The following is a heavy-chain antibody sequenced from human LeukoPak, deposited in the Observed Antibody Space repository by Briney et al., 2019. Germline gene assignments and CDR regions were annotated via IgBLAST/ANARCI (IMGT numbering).Heavy chain of an antibody. CDR1: GFTFSSYA. Sequence: GGSLRLSCAASGFTFSSYAMSWVRQAPGKGLEWVSYISSSGSTIYYADSVKGRFTISRDNAKNSLYLQMNSLRAEDTAVYYCARKTVTPTRDDILDYWGQGTLVTVSS. D-gene: IGHD4-17*01. CDR3: ARKTVTPTRDDILDY. CDR2: ISSSGSTI. J-gene: IGHJ4*02. V-gene: IGHV3-48*03.